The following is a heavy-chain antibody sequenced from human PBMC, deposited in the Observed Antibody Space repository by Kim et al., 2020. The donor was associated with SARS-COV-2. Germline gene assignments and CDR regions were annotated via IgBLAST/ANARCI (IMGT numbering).Heavy chain of an antibody. D-gene: IGHD4-4*01. CDR2: IIPIFGTA. V-gene: IGHV1-69*13. CDR1: GGTFSSYA. J-gene: IGHJ6*02. Sequence: SVKVSCKASGGTFSSYAISWVRQAPGQGLEWMGGIIPIFGTANYAQKFQGRVTITADESTSTAYMELSSLRSEDTAVYYCARDTVTLRGYYYYGMDVWGQGTTVTVSS. CDR3: ARDTVTLRGYYYYGMDV.